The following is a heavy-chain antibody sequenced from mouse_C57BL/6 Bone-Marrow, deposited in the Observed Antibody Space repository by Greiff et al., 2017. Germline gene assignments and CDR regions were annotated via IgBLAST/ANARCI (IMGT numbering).Heavy chain of an antibody. CDR3: ARGRLIYYDYDGYY. J-gene: IGHJ2*01. D-gene: IGHD2-4*01. Sequence: QVHVKQPGAELVKPGASVKMSCKASGYTFTSYWITWVKQRPGQGLEWIGDIYPGSGSTNYNEKFKSKATLTVDTSSSTAYMQLSSLTSEDSAVYYCARGRLIYYDYDGYYWGQGTTLTVSS. V-gene: IGHV1-55*01. CDR1: GYTFTSYW. CDR2: IYPGSGST.